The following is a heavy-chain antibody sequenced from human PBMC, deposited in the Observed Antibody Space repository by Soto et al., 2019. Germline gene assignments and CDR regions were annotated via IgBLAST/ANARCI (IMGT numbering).Heavy chain of an antibody. J-gene: IGHJ3*02. CDR2: IYYSGST. D-gene: IGHD3-22*01. CDR3: AGETVEGSSGYLTYFGDAFDI. V-gene: IGHV4-30-4*01. Sequence: SETLSLTCTVSGGSISSGDYYWSWIRQPPGKGLEWIGYIYYSGSTYYNPSLKSRVTISVDTSKDQFSLKLSSVTAADTAVYYCAGETVEGSSGYLTYFGDAFDIWGQGTMVTVSS. CDR1: GGSISSGDYY.